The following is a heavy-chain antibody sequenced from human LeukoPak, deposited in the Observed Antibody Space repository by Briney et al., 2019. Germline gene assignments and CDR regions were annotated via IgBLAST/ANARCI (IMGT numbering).Heavy chain of an antibody. CDR2: IIPIFGTA. D-gene: IGHD2-2*01. CDR1: GGTFSSYA. CDR3: ARPAPVEYQLLLDRDDVNRHYYYGMDV. Sequence: SVKVSCKASGGTFSSYAISWVRQAPGQGLEWMGGIIPIFGTANYAQKFQGRVTITADESTSTAYMELSSLRSEDTAVYYCARPAPVEYQLLLDRDDVNRHYYYGMDVRGQGTTVTVSS. V-gene: IGHV1-69*01. J-gene: IGHJ6*02.